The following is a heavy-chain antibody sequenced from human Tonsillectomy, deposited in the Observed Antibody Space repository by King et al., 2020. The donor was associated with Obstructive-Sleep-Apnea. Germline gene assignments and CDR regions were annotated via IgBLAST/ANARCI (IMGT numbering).Heavy chain of an antibody. CDR2: INIDGSTT. V-gene: IGHV3-74*02. D-gene: IGHD2-2*01. CDR3: ARDRDCRSTSCFFGMDV. CDR1: GFTFSSYW. Sequence: VQLVESGGGLVQPGGSLRLSCAASGFTFSSYWMHWVRQAPGKGLVWVSRINIDGSTTTYADSVKGRFTISRDNAKNTLHLQMSSLRSEDTAVYFCARDRDCRSTSCFFGMDVWGQGTTVTVSS. J-gene: IGHJ6*02.